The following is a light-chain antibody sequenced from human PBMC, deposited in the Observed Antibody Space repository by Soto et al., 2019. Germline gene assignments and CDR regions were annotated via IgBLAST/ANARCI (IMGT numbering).Light chain of an antibody. CDR1: QSVASSF. CDR2: TAS. CDR3: PKYALSPLT. V-gene: IGKV3-20*01. Sequence: EIVLTQSPGTLSLSPGERATLSCRASQSVASSFIAWFQQKPGQPPRLLIYTASSRAPGIPDRFTASGSGTDFTLTISRLEPEDFAVYYCPKYALSPLTFGLGTKLDSK. J-gene: IGKJ4*01.